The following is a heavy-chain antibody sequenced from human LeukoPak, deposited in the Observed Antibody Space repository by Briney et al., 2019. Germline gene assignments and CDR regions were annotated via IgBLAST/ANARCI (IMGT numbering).Heavy chain of an antibody. J-gene: IGHJ5*02. CDR3: ASHRVWGGYRYHNHWFDP. CDR2: IYYSGST. CDR1: GGSISSSSYY. V-gene: IGHV4-39*01. D-gene: IGHD3-16*02. Sequence: SSEALSLTCTVSGGSISSSSYYWGWIRQPPGKGLEWIGSIYYSGSTYYNPSLKSRVTISVDTSKNQFSLKLSSVTAADTAVYYCASHRVWGGYRYHNHWFDPWGQGTLVTVSS.